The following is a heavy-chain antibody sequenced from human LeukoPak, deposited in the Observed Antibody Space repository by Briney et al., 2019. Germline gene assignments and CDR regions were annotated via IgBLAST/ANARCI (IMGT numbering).Heavy chain of an antibody. V-gene: IGHV4-34*01. CDR1: GGSFSGYY. D-gene: IGHD2-15*01. J-gene: IGHJ4*02. CDR2: INHSGST. Sequence: PSETLSLTCAVYGGSFSGYYWSWIRQPPGKGLEWIGEINHSGSTNYNPSPKSRVTISVDTSKNQFSLKLSSVTAADTAVYYCARGYCSGGSCPYYFDYWGQGTLVTVSS. CDR3: ARGYCSGGSCPYYFDY.